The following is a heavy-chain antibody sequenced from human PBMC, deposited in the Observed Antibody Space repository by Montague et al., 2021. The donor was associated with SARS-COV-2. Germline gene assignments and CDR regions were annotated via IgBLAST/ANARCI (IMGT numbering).Heavy chain of an antibody. CDR3: ARGQVTIFGMLIFIPAAGHLDG. V-gene: IGHV4-34*01. D-gene: IGHD3-3*01. Sequence: SETLSLTCAVYSGSFSDYYWTWIRQPPGKGLVWIGEINHTGSATYNPSLKSRVTLSVDTSKNQFSLKLQSVTAADTAVYYCARGQVTIFGMLIFIPAAGHLDGRGQGTSVTVSS. CDR1: SGSFSDYY. J-gene: IGHJ3*01. CDR2: INHTGSA.